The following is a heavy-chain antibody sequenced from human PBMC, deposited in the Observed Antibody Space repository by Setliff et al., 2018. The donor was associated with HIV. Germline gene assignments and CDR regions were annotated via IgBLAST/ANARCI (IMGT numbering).Heavy chain of an antibody. CDR1: GFNFRSYG. CDR2: IGSSNHGI. Sequence: GGSLRLSCAASGFNFRSYGMTWVRQALGKGLDWVAHIGSSNHGIHYTASVRGRFTISRDNARNSLFLQMNSLRVEDTAVYYCARDTCDTPSCYAGPRFVYWGQGNLVTVSS. V-gene: IGHV3-48*04. CDR3: ARDTCDTPSCYAGPRFVY. J-gene: IGHJ4*02. D-gene: IGHD2-2*01.